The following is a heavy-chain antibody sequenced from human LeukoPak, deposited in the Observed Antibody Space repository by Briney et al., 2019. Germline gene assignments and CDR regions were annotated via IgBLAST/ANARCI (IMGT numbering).Heavy chain of an antibody. J-gene: IGHJ4*02. V-gene: IGHV4-34*01. CDR3: ATISAAAGTVDY. CDR1: GGSFSGYY. Sequence: SETLSLTCAVYGGSFSGYYWSWIRQPPGKGLEWIGEINHSGSTNYNPSLRSRVAISVATSKNQFSLKLSSVTAADTAVYYCATISAAAGTVDYWGQGTLVTVSS. CDR2: INHSGST. D-gene: IGHD6-13*01.